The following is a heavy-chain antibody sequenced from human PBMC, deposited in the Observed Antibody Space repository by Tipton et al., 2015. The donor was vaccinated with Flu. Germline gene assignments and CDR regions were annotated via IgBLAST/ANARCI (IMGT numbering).Heavy chain of an antibody. CDR1: GFSFSDYW. Sequence: SLRLSCAASGFSFSDYWMTWVRQAPGKGLEWVANIRQDGSEKYYVDSVKGRFTISRDNAKHSLYLQMNSLRAEDTALYYCARAPEWLSYGFDMWGQGTMVIVSS. J-gene: IGHJ3*02. V-gene: IGHV3-7*01. D-gene: IGHD3-3*01. CDR3: ARAPEWLSYGFDM. CDR2: IRQDGSEK.